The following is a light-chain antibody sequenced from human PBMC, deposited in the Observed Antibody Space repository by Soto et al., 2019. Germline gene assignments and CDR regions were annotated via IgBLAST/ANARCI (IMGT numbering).Light chain of an antibody. CDR3: SSYAGSNNLV. CDR2: DVT. Sequence: QSVLTQPPSASGSPGQSVTISCTGTSSDLGGNNYVSWYQQHPGKAPKLMIYDVTKRPSGVPDRFSGSKSGNTASLTVSGLQAEDEADYYCSSYAGSNNLVFGGGTKLTVL. J-gene: IGLJ2*01. V-gene: IGLV2-8*01. CDR1: SSDLGGNNY.